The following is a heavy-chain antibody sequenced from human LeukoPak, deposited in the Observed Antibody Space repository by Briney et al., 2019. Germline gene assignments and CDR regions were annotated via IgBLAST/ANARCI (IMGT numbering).Heavy chain of an antibody. CDR2: IWYDGSKK. J-gene: IGHJ4*02. V-gene: IGHV3-33*01. CDR1: GFTFSSFG. Sequence: GGSLRLSCAASGFTFSSFGMHWVRQAPGKGLEWVAAIWYDGSKKVYADSVKGRFTISRDDSENALYPQMNSLRAEDTALYYCARDYCSTSFCYDNWGQGTLVTVSS. D-gene: IGHD2-2*01. CDR3: ARDYCSTSFCYDN.